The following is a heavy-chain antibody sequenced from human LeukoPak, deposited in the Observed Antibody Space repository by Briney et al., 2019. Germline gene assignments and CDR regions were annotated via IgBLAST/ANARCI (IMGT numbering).Heavy chain of an antibody. J-gene: IGHJ4*02. V-gene: IGHV1-58*01. D-gene: IGHD3-9*01. CDR2: IVVGSGNT. Sequence: GASVKVSCKASGFTFTSSAVQWVRQARGQRLEWIGWIVVGSGNTNYAQKFQERVTITRDMSTSTAYMELSSLRSEDTAVYYCAAAYYVILTGYFFVFDYWGQGTLVTVSS. CDR1: GFTFTSSA. CDR3: AAAYYVILTGYFFVFDY.